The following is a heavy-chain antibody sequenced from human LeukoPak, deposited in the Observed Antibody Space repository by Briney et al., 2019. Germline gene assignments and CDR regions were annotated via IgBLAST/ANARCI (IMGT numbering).Heavy chain of an antibody. CDR1: GGSISDAAYY. J-gene: IGHJ4*02. CDR3: ARVLRYDSSGYSDY. V-gene: IGHV4-31*03. CDR2: IYYSGST. Sequence: SQTLSLTCTVSGGSISDAAYYWSWIRQHPGEGLKWIGYIYYSGSTSYNPSLKSRVTISVDTSKNQFSLKLTSVTAADTAVYYCARVLRYDSSGYSDYWGQGTLVTVSS. D-gene: IGHD3-22*01.